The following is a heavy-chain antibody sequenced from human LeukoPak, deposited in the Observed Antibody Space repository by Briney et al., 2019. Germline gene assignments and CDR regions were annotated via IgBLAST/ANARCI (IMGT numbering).Heavy chain of an antibody. CDR1: GGSISSYY. J-gene: IGHJ4*02. D-gene: IGHD3-3*01. CDR3: ARGVGFGVVIIPPYFDY. CDR2: ISDIGSI. V-gene: IGHV4-59*12. Sequence: SETLSLTCTVSGGSISSYYWSWIRQPPGKGLEWIAYISDIGSINYNPSLKSRVTISLDTSKNQFSLKLSSVTAADTAVYYCARGVGFGVVIIPPYFDYWGQGTLVTVSS.